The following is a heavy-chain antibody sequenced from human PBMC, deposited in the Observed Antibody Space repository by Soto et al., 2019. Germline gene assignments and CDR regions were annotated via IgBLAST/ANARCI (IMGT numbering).Heavy chain of an antibody. CDR3: AKDLKAVAEDSSSCYFDY. V-gene: IGHV3-23*01. J-gene: IGHJ4*02. D-gene: IGHD6-13*01. Sequence: GGSLRLSCAASGFTFSSYAMSWVRQAPGKGLEWVSAISGSGGSTYYADSVKGRFTISRDNSKNTLYLQMNSLRAEATAVYYCAKDLKAVAEDSSSCYFDYWGQGTLVTVSS. CDR1: GFTFSSYA. CDR2: ISGSGGST.